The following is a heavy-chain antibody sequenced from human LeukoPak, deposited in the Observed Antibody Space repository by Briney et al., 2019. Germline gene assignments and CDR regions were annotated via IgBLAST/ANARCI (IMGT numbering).Heavy chain of an antibody. CDR3: ARHSVPYYDSSGFPY. Sequence: GESLQISCQGSGSKFITYWIGWVRQVPGKGPEWMGIIYPGDSDTRYSPSFKGQVTISVDTSISTAYLQWSSLKASDTAIYYCARHSVPYYDSSGFPYWGQGSLVTVSS. D-gene: IGHD3-22*01. CDR1: GSKFITYW. V-gene: IGHV5-51*01. J-gene: IGHJ4*02. CDR2: IYPGDSDT.